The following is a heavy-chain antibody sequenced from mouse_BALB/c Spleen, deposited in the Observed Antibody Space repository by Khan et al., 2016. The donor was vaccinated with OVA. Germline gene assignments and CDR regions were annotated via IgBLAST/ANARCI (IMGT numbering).Heavy chain of an antibody. CDR2: ISYSGNT. D-gene: IGHD1-1*01. CDR1: GYSITSDYA. CDR3: ARVYGGDFDY. V-gene: IGHV3-2*02. Sequence: VQLKESGPGLVKPSQSLSLTYTVTGYSITSDYAWNWIRQFPGNKLEWMGFISYSGNTNYNPSLKSRISITRDTSKNQFFLQLNSVTTEDTATYYCARVYGGDFDYWGQGPTLTVSS. J-gene: IGHJ2*01.